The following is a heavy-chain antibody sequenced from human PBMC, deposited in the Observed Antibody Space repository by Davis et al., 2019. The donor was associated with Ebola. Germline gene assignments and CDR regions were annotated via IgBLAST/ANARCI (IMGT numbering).Heavy chain of an antibody. Sequence: SETLSLTCTVSGGSISSYYWSWIRQPPGKGLEWIGYIYRSGSSNYNPSLKSRVTISVDTSKNQFSLKLSSVTAADTAVYYCARHLGYSWGFDYWGQGTLVTVSS. V-gene: IGHV4-59*08. J-gene: IGHJ4*02. CDR1: GGSISSYY. CDR2: IYRSGSS. CDR3: ARHLGYSWGFDY. D-gene: IGHD5-18*01.